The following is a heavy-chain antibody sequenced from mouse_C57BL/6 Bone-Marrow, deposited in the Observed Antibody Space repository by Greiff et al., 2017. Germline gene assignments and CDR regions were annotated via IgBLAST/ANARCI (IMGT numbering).Heavy chain of an antibody. V-gene: IGHV1-4*01. CDR3: ARSFVTTVVDWYFDV. CDR1: GYTFTSYT. CDR2: INPSSGYT. Sequence: VQLQQSGAELARPGASVKMSCKASGYTFTSYTMHWVKQRPGQGLEWIGYINPSSGYTKYNQKFKDKATLTADKSSSTAYMQLSSLTSEDSAVYYCARSFVTTVVDWYFDVWGTGTTVTVSS. J-gene: IGHJ1*03. D-gene: IGHD1-1*01.